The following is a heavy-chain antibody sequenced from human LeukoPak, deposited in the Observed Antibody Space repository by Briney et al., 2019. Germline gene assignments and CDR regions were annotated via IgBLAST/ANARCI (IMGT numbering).Heavy chain of an antibody. Sequence: SETLSLTCTVSGGSASSGGYYWSWIRQPPGKGLEWIGYIYYSGSTNYNPSLKSRVTISVDTSKNQFSLKLSSVTAADTAVYYCARDSSGYFNAFDISGQGTLVTASS. V-gene: IGHV4-61*08. CDR1: GGSASSGGYY. D-gene: IGHD3-22*01. CDR2: IYYSGST. CDR3: ARDSSGYFNAFDI. J-gene: IGHJ3*02.